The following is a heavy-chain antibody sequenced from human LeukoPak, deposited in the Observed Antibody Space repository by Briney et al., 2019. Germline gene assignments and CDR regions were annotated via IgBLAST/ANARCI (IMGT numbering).Heavy chain of an antibody. CDR3: AKDERGHSGYDPFDY. CDR1: GFTFSSYG. D-gene: IGHD5-12*01. V-gene: IGHV3-30*02. CDR2: IQNDGSNK. Sequence: GGSLRLSCAASGFTFSSYGMHWVRQAPGKGLEWVAFIQNDGSNKYFADSVKGRFTISRDNSKNTLYLQMNSLRAEDTAVYYCAKDERGHSGYDPFDYWGQGTLVTVSS. J-gene: IGHJ4*02.